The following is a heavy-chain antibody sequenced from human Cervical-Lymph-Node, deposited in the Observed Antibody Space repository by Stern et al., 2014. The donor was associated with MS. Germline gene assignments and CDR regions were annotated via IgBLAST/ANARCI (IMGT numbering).Heavy chain of an antibody. D-gene: IGHD2-2*03. CDR1: GASISSYY. Sequence: VQLVESGPGLVKPSETLSLTCTVSGASISSYYWNWIRQPPGKGLGWIGYIYYTGTTNYNPSLKGRVAISLDTSKNQFSLILRSVSAADTAVYYCARKSLSMDHYFDSWGQGTLVTVSS. CDR2: IYYTGTT. J-gene: IGHJ4*02. CDR3: ARKSLSMDHYFDS. V-gene: IGHV4-59*01.